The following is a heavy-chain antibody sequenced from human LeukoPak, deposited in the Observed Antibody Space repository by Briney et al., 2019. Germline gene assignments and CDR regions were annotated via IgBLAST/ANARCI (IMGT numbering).Heavy chain of an antibody. Sequence: GGSLRLSCAASGFTFSSYAMSWVRQAPGKGLEWVSAISGSGGSTYYADSVKGRFTISRDNSKNTLYLQMNSLRAEDTAVYYCAKENQIVVVPAAIDIGYFDYWGQGTLVTVSS. J-gene: IGHJ4*02. V-gene: IGHV3-23*01. D-gene: IGHD2-2*02. CDR2: ISGSGGST. CDR3: AKENQIVVVPAAIDIGYFDY. CDR1: GFTFSSYA.